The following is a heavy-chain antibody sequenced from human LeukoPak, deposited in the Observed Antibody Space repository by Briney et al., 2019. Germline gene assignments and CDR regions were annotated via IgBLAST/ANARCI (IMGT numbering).Heavy chain of an antibody. CDR1: GYTFTSYY. CDR3: ARGPPRIAVAAYYFDY. CDR2: INPSGGST. J-gene: IGHJ4*02. D-gene: IGHD6-19*01. V-gene: IGHV1-46*01. Sequence: ASVKVSCKASGYTFTSYYIHWVRQAPGQGLEWMGIINPSGGSTTYAQKFQGRVTMTRDTSTSTVYMELSSLRSEDTAVYYCARGPPRIAVAAYYFDYWGQGTLVTVSS.